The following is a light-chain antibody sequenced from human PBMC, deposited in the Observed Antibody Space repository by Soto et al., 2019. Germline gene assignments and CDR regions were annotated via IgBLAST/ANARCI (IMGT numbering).Light chain of an antibody. CDR1: TSNIGSNS. CDR2: NND. CDR3: AAWDDSLDGRL. Sequence: QSVLTQPTSVSGTPGQRISISCSGSTSNIGSNSVSWYQQFPGTAPKLLICNNDQRPSGVPDRFSGSKSGTSASLAISGLQSDDEADYYCAAWDDSLDGRLFGGGTKVTVL. V-gene: IGLV1-44*01. J-gene: IGLJ3*02.